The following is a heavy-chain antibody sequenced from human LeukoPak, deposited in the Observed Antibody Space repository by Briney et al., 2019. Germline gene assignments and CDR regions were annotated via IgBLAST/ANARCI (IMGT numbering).Heavy chain of an antibody. Sequence: SVKVSCKASGGTFSSYAISWVRQAPGQGLEWMGGIIPIFGTANYAQKFQGRVTITADESTSTAYMELSSLRSEDTAVYYCARGRYDFWSGLAVHYYYGMDVWGQGTRSPSP. CDR3: ARGRYDFWSGLAVHYYYGMDV. J-gene: IGHJ6*02. CDR1: GGTFSSYA. CDR2: IIPIFGTA. D-gene: IGHD3-3*01. V-gene: IGHV1-69*13.